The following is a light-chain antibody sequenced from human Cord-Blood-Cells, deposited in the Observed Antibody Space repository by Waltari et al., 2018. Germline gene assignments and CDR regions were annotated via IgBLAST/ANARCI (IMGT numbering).Light chain of an antibody. CDR1: QSLLHSDGKTY. Sequence: DLVMPQTPLSLSVTPGQPGSISCKSSQSLLHSDGKTYLYWYLQKPRQPPQLLIFEVSTRFSGGPDRCSGSGSGTDVILKISRVVAEDVVVYYCMQSIQLPFTFGEGTKVEIK. V-gene: IGKV2D-29*01. CDR3: MQSIQLPFT. J-gene: IGKJ4*01. CDR2: EVS.